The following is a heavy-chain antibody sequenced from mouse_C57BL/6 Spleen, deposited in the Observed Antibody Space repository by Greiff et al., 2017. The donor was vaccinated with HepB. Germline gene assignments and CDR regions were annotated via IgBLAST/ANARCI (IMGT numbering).Heavy chain of an antibody. V-gene: IGHV1-82*01. CDR1: GYAFSSSW. CDR2: IYPGDGDT. Sequence: VQLQQSGPELVKPGASVKISCKASGYAFSSSWMNWVKQRPGKGLEWIGRIYPGDGDTNYNGKFKGKATLTADKSSSTAYMQLSSLTSEDSAVYFCARSSNGGYAMDYWGQGTSATVSS. D-gene: IGHD2-5*01. J-gene: IGHJ4*01. CDR3: ARSSNGGYAMDY.